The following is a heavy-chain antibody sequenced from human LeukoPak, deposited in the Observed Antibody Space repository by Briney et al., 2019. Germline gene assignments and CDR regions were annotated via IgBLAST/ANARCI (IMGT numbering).Heavy chain of an antibody. D-gene: IGHD4/OR15-4a*01. Sequence: GGSLRLSCAASGFTFSSYVMHWVRQAPGKGLEWVAIISYDGSNEYYADSVKGRFTISRDNSKNTLYLQMNSLRAEDTAVYYCARRAGAYSHPYDYWGQGTLVTVSS. CDR3: ARRAGAYSHPYDY. CDR1: GFTFSSYV. CDR2: ISYDGSNE. J-gene: IGHJ4*02. V-gene: IGHV3-30*14.